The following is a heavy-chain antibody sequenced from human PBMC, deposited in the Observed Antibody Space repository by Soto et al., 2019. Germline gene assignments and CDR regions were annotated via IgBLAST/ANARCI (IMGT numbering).Heavy chain of an antibody. D-gene: IGHD1-26*01. CDR2: IYYSGST. CDR1: GGSISSYY. V-gene: IGHV4-59*01. CDR3: AIGKGELPFFDY. Sequence: TSETLSLTCTVSGGSISSYYWSWIRQPPGRGLEWIGYIYYSGSTNYNPSLKSRVTISVDTSKNQFSLKLSSVTAADTAVYYCAIGKGELPFFDYWGQGTLVTVSS. J-gene: IGHJ4*02.